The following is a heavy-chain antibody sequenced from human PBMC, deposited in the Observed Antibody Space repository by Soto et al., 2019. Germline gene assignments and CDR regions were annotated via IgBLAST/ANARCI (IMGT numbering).Heavy chain of an antibody. V-gene: IGHV1-2*02. Sequence: ASVKVSCKASGYTVTGYYMHWVRQAPGQGLEWMGWINPNSGGTNYAQKFQGRVTMTRDTSISTAYMELSRLRSDDTAVYYCAREGGYCSSTSCYRGAKYYGSGSYSYYFDYWGKGTLVTVSS. D-gene: IGHD2-2*02. CDR3: AREGGYCSSTSCYRGAKYYGSGSYSYYFDY. CDR1: GYTVTGYY. CDR2: INPNSGGT. J-gene: IGHJ4*02.